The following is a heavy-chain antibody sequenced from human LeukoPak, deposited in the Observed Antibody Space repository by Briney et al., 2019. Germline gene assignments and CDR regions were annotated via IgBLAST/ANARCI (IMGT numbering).Heavy chain of an antibody. J-gene: IGHJ3*02. CDR1: GLTFRNAW. V-gene: IGHV3-15*01. D-gene: IGHD2-2*01. CDR3: TTRTWADGSDI. CDR2: IKSKIDGGTA. Sequence: PAGSLRLSCAASGLTFRNAWMNWVRQAPGKGLEWVGRIKSKIDGGTADYAAPVKGRITISRDDSKNMLYLQINSLKADDTALYYCTTRTWADGSDIWGQGTMVTVSS.